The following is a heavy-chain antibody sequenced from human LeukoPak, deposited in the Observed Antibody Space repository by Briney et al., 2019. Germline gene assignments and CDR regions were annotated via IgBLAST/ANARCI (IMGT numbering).Heavy chain of an antibody. J-gene: IGHJ3*02. CDR3: ARDGELGSPADAFDI. D-gene: IGHD1-26*01. CDR1: GFTFSNHW. CDR2: IKQDGSET. V-gene: IGHV3-7*01. Sequence: GGSLRLSCVASGFTFSNHWMSWVRQAPGKGLEWVANIKQDGSETFYVDSVKGRFTISRDNAKRSLYLQMNSLRAEDTAVYYCARDGELGSPADAFDIWGQGTMVTVSS.